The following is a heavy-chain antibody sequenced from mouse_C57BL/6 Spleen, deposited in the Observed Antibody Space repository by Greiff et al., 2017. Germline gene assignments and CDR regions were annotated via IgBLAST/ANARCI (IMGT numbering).Heavy chain of an antibody. CDR2: IDPSDSET. D-gene: IGHD2-3*01. V-gene: IGHV1-52*01. CDR3: ASWENDDYPWFAY. Sequence: QVQLQQPGAELVRPGSSVKLSCKASGYTFTSYWMHWVKQRPIQGLEWIGNIDPSDSETHYNQKFKDKATLTVDKSSSTAYMQLSSLTSEDSAVYYCASWENDDYPWFAYWGQGTLVTVSA. CDR1: GYTFTSYW. J-gene: IGHJ3*01.